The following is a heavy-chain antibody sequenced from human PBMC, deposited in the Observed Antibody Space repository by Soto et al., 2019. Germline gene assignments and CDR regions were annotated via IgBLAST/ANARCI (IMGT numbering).Heavy chain of an antibody. CDR3: TRAMYTAYETATLFLAY. CDR1: GFTCGADA. Sequence: GGSLRLACTTSGFTCGADALSWFRQAPGKGREWVGLGRSKAYGGTTEFAASVRGRFTISRDDFNSIAYLQTNSLKTEDPAVYYCTRAMYTAYETATLFLAYWGQGTLVTVS. D-gene: IGHD5-12*01. V-gene: IGHV3-49*03. CDR2: GRSKAYGGTT. J-gene: IGHJ4*02.